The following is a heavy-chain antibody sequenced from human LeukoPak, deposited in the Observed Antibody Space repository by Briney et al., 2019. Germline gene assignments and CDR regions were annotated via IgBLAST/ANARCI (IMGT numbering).Heavy chain of an antibody. CDR3: AKDLSGGSQYYFDY. D-gene: IGHD2-15*01. V-gene: IGHV3-33*06. CDR2: IWYDGSNK. J-gene: IGHJ4*02. Sequence: GGSLRLSCAASGFAFSSYGMHWVRQAPGKGLEWVAVIWYDGSNKYYADSVKGRFTISRDNSKNTLYLQMNSLRAEDTAVYYCAKDLSGGSQYYFDYWGQGTLVTVSS. CDR1: GFAFSSYG.